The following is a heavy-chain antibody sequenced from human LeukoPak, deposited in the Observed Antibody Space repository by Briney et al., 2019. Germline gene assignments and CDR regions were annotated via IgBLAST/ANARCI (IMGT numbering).Heavy chain of an antibody. Sequence: SETLSPTCTVPDSSISTYYWSWIRQSPGKGLEWIGYIYYSGSTSYNPSLDSRVSTSVDTSKNQFSLKLSSRAAADTAVYYCARDGRGCSGGTCYKYWGQGILVTVSS. J-gene: IGHJ4*02. CDR2: IYYSGST. CDR1: DSSISTYY. D-gene: IGHD2-15*01. V-gene: IGHV4-59*01. CDR3: ARDGRGCSGGTCYKY.